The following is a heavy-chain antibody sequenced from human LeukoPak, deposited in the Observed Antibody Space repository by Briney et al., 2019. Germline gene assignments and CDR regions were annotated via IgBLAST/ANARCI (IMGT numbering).Heavy chain of an antibody. CDR2: ISSSSSYI. V-gene: IGHV3-21*01. D-gene: IGHD2-2*01. J-gene: IGHJ1*01. CDR3: ARVGCSSTSCILEH. Sequence: GGSLRLSCAASGFTFSSYSMNWVRQAPGKGLEWVSSISSSSSYIYYADSVKGRFTISRDNAKNSLYLQMNSLRAEDTAVYYCARVGCSSTSCILEHWGQGTLVTVSS. CDR1: GFTFSSYS.